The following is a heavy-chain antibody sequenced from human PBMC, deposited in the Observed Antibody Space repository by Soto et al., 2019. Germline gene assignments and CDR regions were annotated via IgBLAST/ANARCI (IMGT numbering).Heavy chain of an antibody. CDR3: TVFLDY. Sequence: PGGSLRLSCAASGFTFSSYAMHWVRQAPGKGLEWVTVISYDGSNKYYADSVKGRFTISRDNSKNTLYLQMNSLRAEDTAVYYCTVFLDYWGQGTLVTAPQ. CDR2: ISYDGSNK. J-gene: IGHJ4*02. V-gene: IGHV3-30-3*01. CDR1: GFTFSSYA. D-gene: IGHD2-21*01.